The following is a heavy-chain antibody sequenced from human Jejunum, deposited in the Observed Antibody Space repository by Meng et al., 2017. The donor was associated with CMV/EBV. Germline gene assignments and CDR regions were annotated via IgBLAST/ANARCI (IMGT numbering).Heavy chain of an antibody. CDR1: GFSFSSLG. J-gene: IGHJ4*02. CDR3: AKQADPSAYFSDF. V-gene: IGHV3-30*02. CDR2: IRYDLATK. D-gene: IGHD6-25*01. Sequence: SGFSFSSLGMHWVRQAPGKGLEWVAYIRYDLATKYYVDSVKGRFTISRDNSRNSLSLQMNNLRDEDTAVYYCAKQADPSAYFSDFWGEGTMVTVSS.